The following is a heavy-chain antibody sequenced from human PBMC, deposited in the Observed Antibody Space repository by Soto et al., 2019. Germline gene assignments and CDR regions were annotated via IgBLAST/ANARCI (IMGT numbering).Heavy chain of an antibody. CDR1: GYTFTSYA. J-gene: IGHJ5*02. Sequence: PVASVKVSCKASGYTFTSYAMNWVRQAPGQGLEWMGWINTNTGNPTYAQGFTGRFVFSLDTSVSTAYLQICSLKAEDTAVYYCARVYCGGDCYPPPAWFDPWGQGTLVTVSS. V-gene: IGHV7-4-1*01. D-gene: IGHD2-21*02. CDR2: INTNTGNP. CDR3: ARVYCGGDCYPPPAWFDP.